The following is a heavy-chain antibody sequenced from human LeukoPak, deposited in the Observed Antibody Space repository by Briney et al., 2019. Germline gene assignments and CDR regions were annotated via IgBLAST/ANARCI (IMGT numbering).Heavy chain of an antibody. D-gene: IGHD6-13*01. CDR2: IYYSGST. CDR3: VRGGVGSWQLDY. J-gene: IGHJ4*02. V-gene: IGHV4-59*12. CDR1: GGSISSYY. Sequence: SETLSLTCTVSGGSISSYYWSWIRQPPGKGLEWIGYIYYSGSTNYNPSLKSRVTISVDTSKNQFSLKLSSVNAAATAVYYCVRGGVGSWQLDYWGQGTLVTVSS.